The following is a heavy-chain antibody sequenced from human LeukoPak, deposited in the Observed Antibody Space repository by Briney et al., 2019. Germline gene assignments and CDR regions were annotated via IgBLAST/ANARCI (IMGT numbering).Heavy chain of an antibody. Sequence: SETLSLTCTVSGGSISGHCWTWVRQPPGEGLEWIGQIHYSGKADYNPSLRSRITISVGTSKNQMSLKVTSVTAADTAVYYCARFGVDYDMDVWGQGTTVTVS. V-gene: IGHV4-59*11. D-gene: IGHD3-10*01. CDR1: GGSISGHC. J-gene: IGHJ6*02. CDR3: ARFGVDYDMDV. CDR2: IHYSGKA.